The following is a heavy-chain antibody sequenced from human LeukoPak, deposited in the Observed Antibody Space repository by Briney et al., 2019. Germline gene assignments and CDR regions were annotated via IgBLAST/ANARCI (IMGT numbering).Heavy chain of an antibody. CDR2: TSGSGGNT. J-gene: IGHJ4*02. D-gene: IGHD6-13*01. CDR1: GFTFSSYA. V-gene: IGHV3-23*01. CDR3: AKDYIVAAPTGFDY. Sequence: GGSLRLSCAASGFTFSSYAMSWVRQAPGKGLEWVSATSGSGGNTYYADSVKGQFTISRDSSKNTLYLQMNSLRAEDTAVYYCAKDYIVAAPTGFDYWGQGTLVTVSS.